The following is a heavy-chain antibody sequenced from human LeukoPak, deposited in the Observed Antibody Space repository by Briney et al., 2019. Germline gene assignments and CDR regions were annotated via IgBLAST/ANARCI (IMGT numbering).Heavy chain of an antibody. CDR2: INHSGST. J-gene: IGHJ5*02. V-gene: IGHV4-34*01. CDR3: ARGCITIFGVVISNRFDP. CDR1: GGSFSGYY. Sequence: SETLSLTCAVYGGSFSGYYWSWIRQPPGKGLKWIGEINHSGSTNYNPSLKSRVTISVDTSKNQFSLKLSSVTAADTAMYYCARGCITIFGVVISNRFDPWGQGTLVTVSS. D-gene: IGHD3-3*01.